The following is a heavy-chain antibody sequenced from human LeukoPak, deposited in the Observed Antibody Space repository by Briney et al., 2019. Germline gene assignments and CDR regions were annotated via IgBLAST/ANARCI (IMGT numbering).Heavy chain of an antibody. D-gene: IGHD3-9*01. CDR3: ARQYSDILTGYHRGELYWYFDL. J-gene: IGHJ2*01. CDR1: GGSFSGYY. CDR2: INHSGST. V-gene: IGHV4-34*01. Sequence: SSETLSLTCAVYGGSFSGYYWSWIRQPPGKGLEWIGEINHSGSTNYNPSLKSRVTISVDTSKNQFSLKLSSVTAADTAVYYCARQYSDILTGYHRGELYWYFDLWGRGTLVTVSS.